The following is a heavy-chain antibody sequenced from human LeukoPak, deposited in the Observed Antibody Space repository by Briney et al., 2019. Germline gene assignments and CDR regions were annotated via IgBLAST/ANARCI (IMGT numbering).Heavy chain of an antibody. J-gene: IGHJ4*02. D-gene: IGHD6-19*01. CDR2: IYYSGST. CDR1: GGSISGYY. V-gene: IGHV4-59*01. Sequence: PSETLSLTCTVSGGSISGYYWSWIRQPPGKGLEYIGYIYYSGSTNYNPSLKSRVTISVDTSKNQFSLKLSSVTAADTAVYYCARTGAVAGPYRPYYFDYWGQGTLVTVSS. CDR3: ARTGAVAGPYRPYYFDY.